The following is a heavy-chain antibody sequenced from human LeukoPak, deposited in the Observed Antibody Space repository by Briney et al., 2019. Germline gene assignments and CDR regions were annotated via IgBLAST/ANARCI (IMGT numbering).Heavy chain of an antibody. Sequence: WASVKVSCKASGYTFTGYYMHWVRQAPGQGLEWMGWISAYNGNTNYAQKLQGRVTMTTDTSTSTAYMELRSLRSDDTAVYYCARVPRLPERRWFDPWGQGTLVTVSS. D-gene: IGHD6-25*01. CDR2: ISAYNGNT. CDR3: ARVPRLPERRWFDP. V-gene: IGHV1-18*04. J-gene: IGHJ5*02. CDR1: GYTFTGYY.